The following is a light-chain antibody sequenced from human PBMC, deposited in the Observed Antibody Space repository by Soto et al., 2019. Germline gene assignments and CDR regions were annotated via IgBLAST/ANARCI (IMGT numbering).Light chain of an antibody. CDR2: VGTGGIVG. Sequence: QSVLTQPPSASASLGASVTLTCTLSSGYSNYKVDWYQQRPGKGPRFVMRVGTGGIVGSKGDGIPDRFSVLGSGLNRYLTIKNIQEEDESDYHCGADHGSETNFVWIFGGGPKLTVL. CDR1: SGYSNYK. J-gene: IGLJ2*01. CDR3: GADHGSETNFVWI. V-gene: IGLV9-49*01.